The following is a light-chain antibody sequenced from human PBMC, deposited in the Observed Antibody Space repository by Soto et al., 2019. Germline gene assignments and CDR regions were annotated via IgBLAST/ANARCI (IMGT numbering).Light chain of an antibody. CDR1: QSVLDY. CDR2: GPA. V-gene: IGKV3-15*01. CDR3: QQYYKWPQWT. J-gene: IGKJ1*01. Sequence: EIVLTQSPVTLSLPPGERATLSCRASQSVLDYLAWFQQRPGQSPRLLIYGPATRATGIPGRFRGSGSGTEFTLTITSLQSEDFAVYYCQQYYKWPQWTIGQGTKVNIK.